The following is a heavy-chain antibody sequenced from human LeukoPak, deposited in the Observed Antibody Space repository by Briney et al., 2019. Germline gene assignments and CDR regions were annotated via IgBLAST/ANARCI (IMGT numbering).Heavy chain of an antibody. D-gene: IGHD3-22*01. Sequence: SETLSLTCAVYGGSFSGYYWSWIRQPPGKGLEWIGEINHSGSTNYNPSLKSRVTISVDTSKNQFSLKLSSVTAADTAVYYCARGRPHYNDSSGYLVGQYYFDYWGQGTLVTVSS. CDR2: INHSGST. CDR3: ARGRPHYNDSSGYLVGQYYFDY. CDR1: GGSFSGYY. V-gene: IGHV4-34*01. J-gene: IGHJ4*02.